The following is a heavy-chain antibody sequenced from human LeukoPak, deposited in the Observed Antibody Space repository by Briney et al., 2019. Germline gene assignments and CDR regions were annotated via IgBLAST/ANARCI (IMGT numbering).Heavy chain of an antibody. J-gene: IGHJ2*01. CDR3: ARVGDIVVVPAASMPPNWYFDL. CDR1: GGSISGYY. D-gene: IGHD2-2*01. V-gene: IGHV4-30-4*01. Sequence: SETLSLTCTVSGGSISGYYWSWIRQPPGKGLEWIGYIYYSGSTYYNPSLKSRVTIPVDTSKNQFSLKLSSVTAADTAVYYCARVGDIVVVPAASMPPNWYFDLWGRGTLVTVSS. CDR2: IYYSGST.